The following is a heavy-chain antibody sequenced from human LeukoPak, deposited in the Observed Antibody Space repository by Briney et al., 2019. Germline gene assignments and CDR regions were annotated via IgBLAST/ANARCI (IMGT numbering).Heavy chain of an antibody. CDR1: GGSFSGYY. Sequence: SETLSLTCAVYGGSFSGYYWGRIRQPPGKGLEWIGSIYHSGSTYYNPSLKSRVTISVDTSKNQFSLKLSSVTAADTAVYYCARKGQLLWFGQGYFDYWGQGTLVTVSS. CDR3: ARKGQLLWFGQGYFDY. CDR2: IYHSGST. V-gene: IGHV4-38-2*01. D-gene: IGHD3-10*01. J-gene: IGHJ4*02.